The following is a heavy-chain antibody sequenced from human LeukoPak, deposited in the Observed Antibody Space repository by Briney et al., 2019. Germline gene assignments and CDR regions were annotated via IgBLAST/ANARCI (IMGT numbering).Heavy chain of an antibody. CDR3: ARASGGYSSGWYGY. CDR2: IKQDGSEK. CDR1: GFMFINCA. Sequence: PGGSLRLSCAAYGFMFINCAMSWVRQAPGKGLEWVANIKQDGSEKYYVDSVKGRFTISRDNAKNSLYLQMNSLRAEDTAVYYCARASGGYSSGWYGYWGQGTLVTVSS. V-gene: IGHV3-7*05. D-gene: IGHD6-19*01. J-gene: IGHJ4*02.